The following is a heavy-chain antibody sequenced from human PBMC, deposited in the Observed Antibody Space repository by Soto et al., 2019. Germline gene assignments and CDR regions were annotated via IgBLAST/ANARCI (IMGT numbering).Heavy chain of an antibody. Sequence: GESLKISFKGSGYSFTSYWIGWVRQMPGKGLEWMGIIYPGDSDTRYSPSFQGQVTISADKSISTAYLQWSSLKASDTAMYYCARALNTNYYDSSGYFDYWGQGTLVTVSS. CDR2: IYPGDSDT. V-gene: IGHV5-51*01. CDR1: GYSFTSYW. D-gene: IGHD3-22*01. J-gene: IGHJ4*02. CDR3: ARALNTNYYDSSGYFDY.